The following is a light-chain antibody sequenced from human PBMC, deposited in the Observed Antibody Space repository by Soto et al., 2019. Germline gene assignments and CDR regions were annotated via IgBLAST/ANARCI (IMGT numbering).Light chain of an antibody. CDR1: QAISNW. CDR3: QQADSFPRT. J-gene: IGKJ4*01. Sequence: DIQMTQSPSSVSASVGDRVTITCRASQAISNWLAWYQQKPGKAPELLIYAASSLQSGDPSRFSGSGSGTDVTLTITSLQPEDFATYYFQQADSFPRTFGGGTKVEIK. CDR2: AAS. V-gene: IGKV1D-12*01.